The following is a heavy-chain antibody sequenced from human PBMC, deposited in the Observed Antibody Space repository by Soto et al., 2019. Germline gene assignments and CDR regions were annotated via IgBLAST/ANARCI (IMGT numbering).Heavy chain of an antibody. CDR1: GGSISSGDYY. Sequence: SETLSLTCTVSGGSISSGDYYWSWIRQPPGKGLEWIGYIYYSGSTYYNPSLKSRVTISVDTSKNQFSLKLSSVTAADTAVYYCARANTYYYDSSGYQWAFDYWGQGTLVTSPQ. CDR3: ARANTYYYDSSGYQWAFDY. CDR2: IYYSGST. D-gene: IGHD3-22*01. V-gene: IGHV4-30-4*01. J-gene: IGHJ4*02.